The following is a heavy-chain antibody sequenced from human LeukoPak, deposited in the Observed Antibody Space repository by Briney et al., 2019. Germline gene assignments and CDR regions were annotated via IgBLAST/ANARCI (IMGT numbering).Heavy chain of an antibody. CDR2: ISGDGGST. CDR1: GFAFSNYA. D-gene: IGHD4-11*01. V-gene: IGHV3-23*01. Sequence: GGSLRLSCAASGFAFSNYAMNWVRQAPGKGLEWVAAISGDGGSTYYADSVKGRFTISRGNSKNTLFLQMNSLRAEDTAIYYCAKARYSNYDYFDYWGQGTLVTVSS. J-gene: IGHJ4*02. CDR3: AKARYSNYDYFDY.